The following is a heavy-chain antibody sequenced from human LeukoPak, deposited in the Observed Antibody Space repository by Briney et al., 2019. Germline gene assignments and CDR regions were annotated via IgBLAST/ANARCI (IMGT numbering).Heavy chain of an antibody. V-gene: IGHV1-2*02. CDR1: GYTFTGYY. D-gene: IGHD3-22*01. CDR3: ARGAPYYYDSSGYYWARY. CDR2: INPNSGGT. J-gene: IGHJ4*02. Sequence: ASVKVSCKASGYTFTGYYMHWVRQAPGQGLEWMGWINPNSGGTNYEQKFQGRVTMTRDTSISTAYMELSRLRSDDTAVYYCARGAPYYYDSSGYYWARYWGQGTLVTVSS.